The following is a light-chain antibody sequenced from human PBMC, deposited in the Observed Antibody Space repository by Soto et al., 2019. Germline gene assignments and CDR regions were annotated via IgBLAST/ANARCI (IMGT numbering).Light chain of an antibody. CDR3: HQYNKWRT. CDR1: QSVNSN. CDR2: GAS. V-gene: IGKV3-15*01. J-gene: IGKJ1*01. Sequence: EIVMTQSPATLSVSPGERATLSCRASQSVNSNLAWYQQNPGQPPRLLIYGASTRATGIPARFSGSGSGTEFTLTISSLQSEDFALYFCHQYNKWRTFGQGTKVEIK.